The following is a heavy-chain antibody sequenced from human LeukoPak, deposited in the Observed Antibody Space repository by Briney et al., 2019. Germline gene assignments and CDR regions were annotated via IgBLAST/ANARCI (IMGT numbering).Heavy chain of an antibody. V-gene: IGHV4-39*07. J-gene: IGHJ4*02. CDR2: IYYSGST. D-gene: IGHD4-17*01. Sequence: SETLSLTCTVSGGSISSSSYYWGWIRQPPGKGLEWIGSIYYSGSTNYNPSLKSRVTISVDTSKNQFSLKLSSVTAADTAVYYCATTTVTTSAGFDYWGQGTLVTVSS. CDR3: ATTTVTTSAGFDY. CDR1: GGSISSSSYY.